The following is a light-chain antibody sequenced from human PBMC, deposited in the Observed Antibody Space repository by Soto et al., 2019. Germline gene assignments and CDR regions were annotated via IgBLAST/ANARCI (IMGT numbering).Light chain of an antibody. J-gene: IGKJ1*01. CDR3: QQYGSSPTT. V-gene: IGKV3-20*01. Sequence: VLTQSPATLSLSPGERATLSCRASQSVSSNLAWYQQKPGQAPRLLIYGASTRVTGIPARFSGSGSGTDFTLTISRLEPEDFAVYYCQQYGSSPTTFGQGTKVDIK. CDR1: QSVSSN. CDR2: GAS.